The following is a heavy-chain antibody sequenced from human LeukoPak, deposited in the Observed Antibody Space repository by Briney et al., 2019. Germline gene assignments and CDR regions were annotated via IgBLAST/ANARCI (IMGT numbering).Heavy chain of an antibody. J-gene: IGHJ4*02. CDR3: ARRSYYDSGGYYYDF. D-gene: IGHD3-22*01. CDR2: IYPDDSDT. Sequence: GESLKISCKGSGYIFTNHWIAWVRRMPGKGLEWMGIIYPDDSDTRYSPSFQGQVTISADKSISTAYLQWSSLKASDTAMYYCARRSYYDSGGYYYDFWGQGTLVTVSS. CDR1: GYIFTNHW. V-gene: IGHV5-51*01.